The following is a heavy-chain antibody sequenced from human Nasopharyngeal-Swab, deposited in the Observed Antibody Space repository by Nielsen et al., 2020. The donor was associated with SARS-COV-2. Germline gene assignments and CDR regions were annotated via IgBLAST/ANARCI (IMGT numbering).Heavy chain of an antibody. J-gene: IGHJ5*02. CDR2: ISYDGSNK. V-gene: IGHV3-30*18. CDR3: AKDVPITGTTEGWFDP. D-gene: IGHD1-7*01. CDR1: GFTFSSYG. Sequence: GGSLRLSCAASGFTFSSYGMHWVRRAPGKGLEWVAVISYDGSNKYYADSVKGRFTISRDNSKNTLYLQMNSLRAEDTAVYYCAKDVPITGTTEGWFDPWGQGTLVTVSS.